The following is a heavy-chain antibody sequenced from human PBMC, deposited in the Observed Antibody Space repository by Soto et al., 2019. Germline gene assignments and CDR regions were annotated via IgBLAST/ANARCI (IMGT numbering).Heavy chain of an antibody. CDR3: ARDKITGLFDY. V-gene: IGHV4-34*01. Sequence: PSETLSLTCGVYGGSFSGYYWTWIRQTPGTGLEWIGEINHSGSTNYNPSLKSRVTISVDTSKNQFSLKLTSVTAADTAVYYCARDKITGLFDYWGQGTLVTVSS. J-gene: IGHJ4*02. CDR1: GGSFSGYY. D-gene: IGHD2-8*02. CDR2: INHSGST.